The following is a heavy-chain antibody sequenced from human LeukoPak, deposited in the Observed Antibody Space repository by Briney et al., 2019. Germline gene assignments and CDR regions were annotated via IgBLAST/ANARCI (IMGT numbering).Heavy chain of an antibody. CDR1: GFTFSSYA. J-gene: IGHJ3*01. CDR2: VKSKSDGGTT. Sequence: GGSLRLSCAASGFTFSSYAMSWVRQAPGKGLEWVGRVKSKSDGGTTDYAAPVKGRFTISRDDSKNTLYLQMNSLKTEDTAVYYCTTAPRGYCSGGSCSYAFDVWGQGTMVTVSS. V-gene: IGHV3-15*01. D-gene: IGHD2-15*01. CDR3: TTAPRGYCSGGSCSYAFDV.